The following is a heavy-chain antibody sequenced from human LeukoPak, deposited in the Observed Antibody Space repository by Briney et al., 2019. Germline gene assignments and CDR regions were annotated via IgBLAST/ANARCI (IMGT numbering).Heavy chain of an antibody. CDR1: GGSISSSSYY. J-gene: IGHJ4*02. V-gene: IGHV4-39*01. CDR3: ARHDVAMVPDF. Sequence: SETLSLTCAVSGGSISSSSYYWGWIRQPPGKGLEWIGSFYYSGSTYYNPSLKSRVTISVDTSKNQLSLKLSSVTAADTAVYYCARHDVAMVPDFWGQGTLVTVSS. D-gene: IGHD5-18*01. CDR2: FYYSGST.